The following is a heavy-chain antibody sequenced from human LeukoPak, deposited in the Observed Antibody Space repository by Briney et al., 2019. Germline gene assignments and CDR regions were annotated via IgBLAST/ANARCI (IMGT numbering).Heavy chain of an antibody. CDR3: ARYDGYNIDY. D-gene: IGHD5-24*01. CDR1: GASISSSY. Sequence: SETLSLTCTVSGASISSSYWSWIRQPPGKGLEWIGYIYYSGNTNYNPPLKSRVTTSVDTSKNQVSLKLSSVTAADTAVYYCARYDGYNIDYWGQGTLVTVSS. J-gene: IGHJ4*02. V-gene: IGHV4-59*01. CDR2: IYYSGNT.